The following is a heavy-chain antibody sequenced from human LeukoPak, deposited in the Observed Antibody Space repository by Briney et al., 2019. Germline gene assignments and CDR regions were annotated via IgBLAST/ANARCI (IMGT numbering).Heavy chain of an antibody. V-gene: IGHV5-51*01. D-gene: IGHD5-24*01. Sequence: PGESLKISCKGSGYTFTNYWIGWVRQMPGKGLEWMGIIYPGDSDTRYSPSFQGQVTISADKSIRTAYLQWNSLKASDTAMYYCARPTEMAGIDAFGTWGQGTMVTVSS. CDR1: GYTFTNYW. CDR3: ARPTEMAGIDAFGT. CDR2: IYPGDSDT. J-gene: IGHJ3*02.